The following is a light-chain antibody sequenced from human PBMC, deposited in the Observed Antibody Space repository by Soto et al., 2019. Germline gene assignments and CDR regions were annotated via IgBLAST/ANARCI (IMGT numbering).Light chain of an antibody. CDR2: SND. V-gene: IGLV1-44*01. CDR1: DSNIAKNP. CDR3: AAWDDSLNGYVA. Sequence: QPVLTQSPSASGTPGQSVTISCSGSDSNIAKNPLNWYQQLPGTAPKLLIYSNDQRPSGVPDRFSGSKSGTSASLAISGLQSEDEGDYYCAAWDDSLNGYVAFGGGTKLTVL. J-gene: IGLJ2*01.